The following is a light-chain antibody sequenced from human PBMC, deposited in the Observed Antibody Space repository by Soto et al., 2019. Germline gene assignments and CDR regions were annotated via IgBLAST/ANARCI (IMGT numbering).Light chain of an antibody. CDR3: QQRGDWPPIT. CDR1: QRISND. J-gene: IGKJ5*01. CDR2: DAS. V-gene: IGKV3-11*01. Sequence: EMVMTQSPATLSVSPGERVILSCRASQRISNDLAWYQQKAGQAPRLLIYDASTRATGIPARFSGSGSGTDFTLTISSLETEDFAVYYCQQRGDWPPITFGQGTRLEIK.